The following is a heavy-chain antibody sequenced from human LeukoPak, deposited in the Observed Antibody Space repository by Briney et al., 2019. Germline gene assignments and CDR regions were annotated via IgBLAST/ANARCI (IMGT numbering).Heavy chain of an antibody. CDR1: GYTFTSYY. D-gene: IGHD2-15*01. Sequence: SVKVSSKASGYTFTSYYMHWVRQAPGQGLEWMGIINPSGGSTSYTQKFQGIVTMTRDTSTSTVYMVLSSLRSEDTAVYYCARVYCSCGSCYSDYWGQGTLVTVSS. CDR3: ARVYCSCGSCYSDY. CDR2: INPSGGST. V-gene: IGHV1-46*01. J-gene: IGHJ4*02.